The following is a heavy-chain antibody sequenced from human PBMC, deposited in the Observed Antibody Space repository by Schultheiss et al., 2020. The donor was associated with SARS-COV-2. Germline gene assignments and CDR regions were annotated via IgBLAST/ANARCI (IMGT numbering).Heavy chain of an antibody. CDR1: GFTFSSYA. V-gene: IGHV3-30*04. CDR2: ISYDGSNK. Sequence: GGSLRLSCVASGFTFSSYAMHWVRQAPGKGLEWVAVISYDGSNKYYADSVKGRFTISRDNSKNTLYLQMSSLRAEDTAVYYCTSGHLWFGSQSWAPGTLVTVSS. D-gene: IGHD2-21*01. CDR3: TSGHLWFGSQS. J-gene: IGHJ5*02.